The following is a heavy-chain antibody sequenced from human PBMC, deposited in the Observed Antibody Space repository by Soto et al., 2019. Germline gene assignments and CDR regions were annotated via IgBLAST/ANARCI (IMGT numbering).Heavy chain of an antibody. CDR3: ARGMYSSSWNY. CDR1: GFTFSIYN. V-gene: IGHV3-48*02. J-gene: IGHJ4*02. D-gene: IGHD6-6*01. Sequence: EVQLVESGGGLVQPGGSLRLSCAASGFTFSIYNMNWVRQAPGKGLEWVSYMTPSSSTIYYADSVKGRFTISRDNAKNSLDLLMNSLRYEDTAMYYCARGMYSSSWNYWGRGTLVTVAS. CDR2: MTPSSSTI.